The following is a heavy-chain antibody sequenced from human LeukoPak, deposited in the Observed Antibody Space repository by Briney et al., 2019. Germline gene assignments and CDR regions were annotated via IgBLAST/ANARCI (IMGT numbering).Heavy chain of an antibody. J-gene: IGHJ2*01. D-gene: IGHD3-22*01. CDR1: GFTLSSYS. CDR3: VQEFNHDQWFFDI. Sequence: GGSLRLSCAASGFTLSSYSMNWVRQAPGKGLEWVGFIASETYGGTAEYAASVKGRFTISRDDSKSIAYLQMNSLRVEDTALYFCVQEFNHDQWFFDIWGRGTLVTVSS. V-gene: IGHV3-71*01. CDR2: IASETYGGTA.